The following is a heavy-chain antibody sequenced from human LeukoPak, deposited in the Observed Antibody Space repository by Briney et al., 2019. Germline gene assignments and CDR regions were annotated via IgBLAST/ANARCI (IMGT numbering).Heavy chain of an antibody. D-gene: IGHD5-12*01. Sequence: GASVKVSCKASGYSFSSFYLHWVRQVPGKDLEWMGWINPTSGGTFYLQKFQGRLAVSRDTSLGTVYMELSSLRYDDTAVYFCARSRTFSGYAAFGPWGQGTLVTVPS. CDR1: GYSFSSFY. V-gene: IGHV1-2*02. CDR2: INPTSGGT. CDR3: ARSRTFSGYAAFGP. J-gene: IGHJ5*02.